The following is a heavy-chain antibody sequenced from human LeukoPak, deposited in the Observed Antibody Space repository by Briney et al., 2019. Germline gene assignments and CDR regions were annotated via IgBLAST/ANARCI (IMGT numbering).Heavy chain of an antibody. J-gene: IGHJ4*02. V-gene: IGHV1-3*01. CDR1: GYTFTSYA. CDR2: INAGNGNT. CDR3: ATGSGRNSRKWELPTPFDY. D-gene: IGHD1-26*01. Sequence: ASVKVSCKASGYTFTSYAMHWVRQAPGQRLEWMGWINAGNGNTKYSQKFQGRVTITRDTSASTAYMELSSLRSEDTAVYYCATGSGRNSRKWELPTPFDYWGQGTLVTVSS.